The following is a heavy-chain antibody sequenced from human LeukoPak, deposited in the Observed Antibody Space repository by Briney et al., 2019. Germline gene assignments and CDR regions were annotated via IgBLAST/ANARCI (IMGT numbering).Heavy chain of an antibody. CDR3: ARREGPGSHNWFDP. Sequence: SQTLSLTCAVSGGSISSGSYYWSWIRQSAGKGLEWIGRIYTSGSTNYNPSLKSRVTISVDTSKNQFSLKLSSVTAADTAVYYCARREGPGSHNWFDPWDQGTLVTVSS. CDR1: GGSISSGSYY. CDR2: IYTSGST. V-gene: IGHV4-61*02. J-gene: IGHJ5*02. D-gene: IGHD1-26*01.